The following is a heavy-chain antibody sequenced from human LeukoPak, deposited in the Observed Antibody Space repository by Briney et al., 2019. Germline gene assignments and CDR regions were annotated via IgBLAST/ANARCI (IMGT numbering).Heavy chain of an antibody. CDR3: ARINWNAHGGLDY. J-gene: IGHJ4*02. Sequence: ASVKVSCKASGYTFTVYYMHWVRQAPGQGLEWMGWINLDSGGTIYAQNFQGRVTMTRDTSIRTAYMELSSLRSDDTAVYYCARINWNAHGGLDYWGQGTLVTVSS. CDR2: INLDSGGT. D-gene: IGHD1-1*01. CDR1: GYTFTVYY. V-gene: IGHV1-2*02.